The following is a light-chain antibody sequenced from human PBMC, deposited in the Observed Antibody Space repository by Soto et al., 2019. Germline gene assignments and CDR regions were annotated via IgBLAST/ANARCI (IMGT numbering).Light chain of an antibody. V-gene: IGKV1-39*01. CDR3: QQTDSFPRT. CDR1: QSISSY. CDR2: AAS. Sequence: DIQSTQSPSSLSASVGDRVTITCRASQSISSYLNWYQHKPGKAPKLLIYAASSLQTGVPSRFSGSRSGTDFALTISSLQRDDFATYYCQQTDSFPRTFGQGTKVDIK. J-gene: IGKJ1*01.